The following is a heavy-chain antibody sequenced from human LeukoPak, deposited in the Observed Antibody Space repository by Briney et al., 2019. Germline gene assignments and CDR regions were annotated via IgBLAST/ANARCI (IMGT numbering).Heavy chain of an antibody. CDR3: ARDLTITMVRGVAFDI. CDR2: IYYSGST. Sequence: SETLSLTCTVSGGSISSYYWSWIRQPPGKGLEWIGYIYYSGSTNCNPSLKSRVTKSVDTSKNQFSLKLSSVTAADTAVCYCARDLTITMVRGVAFDIWGQGTMVTVSS. J-gene: IGHJ3*02. CDR1: GGSISSYY. D-gene: IGHD3-10*01. V-gene: IGHV4-59*01.